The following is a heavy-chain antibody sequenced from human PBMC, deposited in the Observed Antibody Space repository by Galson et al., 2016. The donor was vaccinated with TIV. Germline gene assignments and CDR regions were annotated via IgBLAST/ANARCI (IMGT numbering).Heavy chain of an antibody. Sequence: SLRLSCAASGFTFDSYTFHWVRQTPGKGLEWVAIISHDGNNKDFADSVQGRFTISRDSSKSTVFLQMNSLRLEDTAVYYCTRDGRGNWKYVDYFDYWGQGT. CDR2: ISHDGNNK. V-gene: IGHV3-30-3*01. CDR3: TRDGRGNWKYVDYFDY. CDR1: GFTFDSYT. D-gene: IGHD1-1*01. J-gene: IGHJ4*02.